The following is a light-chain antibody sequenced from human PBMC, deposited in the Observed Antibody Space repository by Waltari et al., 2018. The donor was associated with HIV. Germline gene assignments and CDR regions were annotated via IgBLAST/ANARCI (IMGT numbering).Light chain of an antibody. CDR1: SSDVGGYNY. V-gene: IGLV2-14*01. Sequence: QSALIQPASVSGSPGQSMTISCTGTSSDVGGYNYVSWYQQHPGKAPKLMIYEVSNRPSGGSNRFAGSKSGNTASLTISGLQAEDEADYYCSSYTTTSTLVVFGGGTKLTVL. CDR3: SSYTTTSTLVV. J-gene: IGLJ3*02. CDR2: EVS.